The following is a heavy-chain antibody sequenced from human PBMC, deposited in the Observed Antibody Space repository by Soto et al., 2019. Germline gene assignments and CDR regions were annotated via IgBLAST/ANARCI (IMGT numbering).Heavy chain of an antibody. CDR2: ISGSGGST. CDR1: GFTFSSYA. J-gene: IGHJ3*02. D-gene: IGHD2-21*01. Sequence: GGSLRLSCAASGFTFSSYAMSWVRQAPGKGLEWVSAISGSGGSTYYADSVKGRFTISRDSSKNTLYLQMNSRRAEDTAVYYCEKDLVGPGINAFDIWGQGTMVTVSS. CDR3: EKDLVGPGINAFDI. V-gene: IGHV3-23*01.